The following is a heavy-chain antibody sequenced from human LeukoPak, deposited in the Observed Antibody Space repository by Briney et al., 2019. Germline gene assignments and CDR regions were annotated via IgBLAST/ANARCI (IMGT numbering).Heavy chain of an antibody. CDR3: ARASPPSCSSASCYMYYYYYYYMDV. CDR1: GGSISNYY. V-gene: IGHV4-59*01. J-gene: IGHJ6*03. Sequence: SETLSLTCTVSGGSISNYYWSWIRQPPGKGLEWIGYIYNGGSTNYNPSLKSRVTISVDTSKNQFSLKLSSVTAADTAVYYCARASPPSCSSASCYMYYYYYYYMDVWGKGTTVTVSS. CDR2: IYNGGST. D-gene: IGHD2-2*02.